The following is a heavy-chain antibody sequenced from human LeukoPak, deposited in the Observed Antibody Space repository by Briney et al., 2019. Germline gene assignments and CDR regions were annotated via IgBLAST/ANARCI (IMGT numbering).Heavy chain of an antibody. CDR1: GGSISGHY. D-gene: IGHD3-16*01. CDR2: IHYSGRP. J-gene: IGHJ6*02. V-gene: IGHV4-59*11. Sequence: SETLPLTCTVSGGSISGHYWTWIRQPPGKGLEWIGQIHYSGRPDYNPSPKSRVTISVDTSKNQLSLKVTSVTGADTAVYYCARFGVDYDMDVWGQGTTVTVSS. CDR3: ARFGVDYDMDV.